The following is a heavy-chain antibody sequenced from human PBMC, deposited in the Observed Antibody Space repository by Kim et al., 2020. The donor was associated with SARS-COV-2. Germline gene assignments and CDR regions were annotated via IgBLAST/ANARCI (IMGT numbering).Heavy chain of an antibody. CDR2: INPNGGTT. J-gene: IGHJ4*02. D-gene: IGHD2-15*01. Sequence: ASVKVSCKASGYSFITYYIHWVRQAPGQGLEWMGIINPNGGTTRYAQKFQGRVTMTRDTSTNTVYMELNSLRSHDTAVYFCAQDMEDIVTVVAATSPLLDWGQGTLVTVSS. CDR1: GYSFITYY. V-gene: IGHV1-46*01. CDR3: AQDMEDIVTVVAATSPLLD.